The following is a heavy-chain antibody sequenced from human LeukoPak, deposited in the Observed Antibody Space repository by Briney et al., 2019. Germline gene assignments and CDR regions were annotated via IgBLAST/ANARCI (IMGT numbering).Heavy chain of an antibody. CDR2: INPGGGST. V-gene: IGHV1-46*01. D-gene: IGHD2-8*01. Sequence: ASVKVSCKASGYTFTSYYMHWVRQAPGQGLEWMGIINPGGGSTNYAQKFQGRVIMTRDTSTSTIYMEMSSLRSEDTAVYYCAGQRGGQYEDGFDMWGQGTMVTVSS. J-gene: IGHJ3*02. CDR3: AGQRGGQYEDGFDM. CDR1: GYTFTSYY.